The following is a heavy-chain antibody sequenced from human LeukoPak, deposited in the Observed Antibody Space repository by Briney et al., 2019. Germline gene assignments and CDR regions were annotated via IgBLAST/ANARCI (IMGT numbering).Heavy chain of an antibody. CDR3: ARVYCSSTSCYGWGEGNFDY. D-gene: IGHD2-2*01. J-gene: IGHJ4*02. Sequence: GASVKVSCKGSGYNFAGYYIHWVRQAPGQGLEWMGRTNPRDGETSFAQKFQGRVSMTRDTSVSSAYMELSGLRSDDTAVYYCARVYCSSTSCYGWGEGNFDYWGQGTLVAVSS. V-gene: IGHV1-2*06. CDR2: TNPRDGET. CDR1: GYNFAGYY.